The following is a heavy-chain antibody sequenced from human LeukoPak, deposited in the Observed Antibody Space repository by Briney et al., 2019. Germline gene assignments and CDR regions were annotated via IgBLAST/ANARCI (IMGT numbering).Heavy chain of an antibody. J-gene: IGHJ6*03. CDR1: GGSFSGYY. CDR3: ARQGRKGRGVTDYYYFYYMDV. D-gene: IGHD3-10*01. Sequence: PLETLSLTCAVYGGSFSGYYWGWIRQPPGKGLEWIGEINHSGSTNYNPSLKSRVTISVDTSKNQFSLKLSSVTAADTAVYYCARQGRKGRGVTDYYYFYYMDVWGKGTTVTVSS. CDR2: INHSGST. V-gene: IGHV4-34*01.